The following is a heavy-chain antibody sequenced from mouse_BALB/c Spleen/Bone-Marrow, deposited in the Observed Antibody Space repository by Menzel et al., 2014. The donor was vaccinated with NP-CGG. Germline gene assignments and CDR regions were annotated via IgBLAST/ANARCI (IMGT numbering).Heavy chain of an antibody. J-gene: IGHJ1*01. CDR1: GLTFSSFG. D-gene: IGHD4-1*01. CDR3: ARGGNWDDFDV. V-gene: IGHV5-17*02. CDR2: ISSGSTTI. Sequence: EVQLVESGGGLVQPGGSRKLSCAASGLTFSSFGMHWVRQAPEKGLEWVAYISSGSTTICYAGTERGRFTISRDNPKNTLFLQMTSLRSEDTAMSYCARGGNWDDFDVWGAGTTVTVSS.